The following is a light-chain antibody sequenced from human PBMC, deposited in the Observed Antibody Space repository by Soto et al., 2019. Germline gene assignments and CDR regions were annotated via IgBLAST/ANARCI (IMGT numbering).Light chain of an antibody. CDR3: QNCNYHPI. CDR1: HDITSY. CDR2: DAS. V-gene: IGKV1-33*01. J-gene: IGKJ3*01. Sequence: DIQMTQSPSSLSASVGDRVTITCQASHDITSYLNWYQHKPGKAPKLLIYDASILEAGVPSRFSGSGCGTDFTLTISSLQPEDVEADYCQNCNYHPIFGPGTTVDFK.